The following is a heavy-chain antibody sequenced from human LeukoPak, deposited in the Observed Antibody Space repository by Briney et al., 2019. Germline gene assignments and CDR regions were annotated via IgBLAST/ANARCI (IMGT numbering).Heavy chain of an antibody. CDR3: TRMTTGHDY. V-gene: IGHV4-34*01. Sequence: SETLSLACAVSGVSFNDYYWSWVRQTPGKGLEWIGEINHSGYTNDSPSLKSRVTLSIDASRKQFSLNLRSVTVADSGIYYCTRMTTGHDYWGQGTLVTVSS. CDR2: INHSGYT. CDR1: GVSFNDYY. D-gene: IGHD4-17*01. J-gene: IGHJ4*02.